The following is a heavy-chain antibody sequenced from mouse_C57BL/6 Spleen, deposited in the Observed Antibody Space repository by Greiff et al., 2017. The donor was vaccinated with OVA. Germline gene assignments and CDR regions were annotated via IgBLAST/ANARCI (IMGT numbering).Heavy chain of an antibody. CDR3: ARDPRDYYGSFDY. V-gene: IGHV3-6*01. Sequence: DVKLQESGPGLVKPSQSLSLTCSVTGYSITSGYYWNWIRQFPGNKLEWMGYISYDGSNNYNPSLKNRISITRDTSKNQFFLKLNSVTTEDTATYYCARDPRDYYGSFDYWGQGTTLTVSS. CDR1: GYSITSGYY. CDR2: ISYDGSN. J-gene: IGHJ2*01. D-gene: IGHD1-1*01.